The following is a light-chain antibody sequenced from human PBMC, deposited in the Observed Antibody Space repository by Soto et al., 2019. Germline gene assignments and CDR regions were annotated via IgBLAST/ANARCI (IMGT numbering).Light chain of an antibody. CDR2: GAS. CDR1: QSVSID. J-gene: IGKJ4*01. CDR3: QQYNNWPPLT. Sequence: IVMTQSPATLSLSPGERATLSCRASQSVSIDLAWYQQVPGQAPRLLIFGASTRATGIPARFSGSGSGTEFTLTISSLQSEDFAVYYCQQYNNWPPLTFGGGTKVDI. V-gene: IGKV3-15*01.